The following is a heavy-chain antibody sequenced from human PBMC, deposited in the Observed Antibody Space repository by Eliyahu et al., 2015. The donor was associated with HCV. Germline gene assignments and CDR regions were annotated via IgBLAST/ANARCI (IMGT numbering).Heavy chain of an antibody. J-gene: IGHJ4*02. Sequence: QVQLRESGPGLLKPSETLSLSCSVSGDSVKQNQWGWVRQPPGKGLEWIGYNSIFLTPPGPTPALESRVAVSVDRSRNQFSLTLRSVTPADTAVYYCVKDNRGSLEYWGQGTLVTVSS. D-gene: IGHD1-26*01. CDR2: NSIFLTPP. V-gene: IGHV4-59*02. CDR3: VKDNRGSLEY. CDR1: GDSVKQNQ.